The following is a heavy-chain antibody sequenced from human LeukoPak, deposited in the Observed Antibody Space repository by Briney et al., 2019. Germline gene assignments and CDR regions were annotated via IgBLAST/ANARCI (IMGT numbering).Heavy chain of an antibody. CDR3: AKTVYGFGELLY. V-gene: IGHV3-48*03. CDR1: GFTFSSYE. J-gene: IGHJ4*02. D-gene: IGHD3-10*01. CDR2: ISSSGSTT. Sequence: GGSLRLSCAASGFTFSSYEMNWVRQAPGKGLEWVSYISSSGSTTYYADSVKGRFTISRDNAKNSLYLQMNSLRAEDTALYYCAKTVYGFGELLYWGQGTLVTVSS.